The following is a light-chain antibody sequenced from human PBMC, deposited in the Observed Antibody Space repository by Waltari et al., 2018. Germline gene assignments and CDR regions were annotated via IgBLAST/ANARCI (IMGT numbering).Light chain of an antibody. J-gene: IGLJ6*01. V-gene: IGLV1-40*03. CDR3: QSYDNKLKV. Sequence: QSVLTQPPSVSGAPGQTVTISCTGAFSNIGAGHAVHWYPRLPGAAPKLLIHKNNNRPQGVPARFSGSRSVASASLIIAGLQSEDEADYYCQSYDNKLKVFGSGTKVNVL. CDR1: FSNIGAGHA. CDR2: KNN.